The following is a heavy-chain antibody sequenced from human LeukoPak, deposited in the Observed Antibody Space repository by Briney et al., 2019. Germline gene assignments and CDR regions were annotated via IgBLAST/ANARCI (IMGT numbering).Heavy chain of an antibody. Sequence: ASVKVSCEASGGTFSSYAISWVRQAPGQGLEWMGGIIPIFGTANYAQKFQGRVTITADESTSTAYMELSSLRSEDTAVYYCARLGPHYGGNPDNWFDPWGQGTLVTVSS. CDR3: ARLGPHYGGNPDNWFDP. D-gene: IGHD4-23*01. CDR2: IIPIFGTA. J-gene: IGHJ5*02. V-gene: IGHV1-69*13. CDR1: GGTFSSYA.